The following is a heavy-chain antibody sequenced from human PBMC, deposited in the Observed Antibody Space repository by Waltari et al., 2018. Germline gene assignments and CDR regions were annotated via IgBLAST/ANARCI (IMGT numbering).Heavy chain of an antibody. V-gene: IGHV3-23*01. D-gene: IGHD3-22*01. J-gene: IGHJ4*02. CDR2: ISGSGGST. CDR3: AKDSPLSLYDSSGYRSFDY. Sequence: EVQLLESGGGLVQPGGSLRLSCAASGFTFSSYAMSWVRQAPGKGLEWVSAISGSGGSTYYADSVKGRFTSSRDNSKNTLYLQMNSLRAEDTAVYYCAKDSPLSLYDSSGYRSFDYWGQGTLVTVSS. CDR1: GFTFSSYA.